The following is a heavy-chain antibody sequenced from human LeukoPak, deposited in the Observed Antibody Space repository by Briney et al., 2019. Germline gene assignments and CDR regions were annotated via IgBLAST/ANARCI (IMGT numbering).Heavy chain of an antibody. D-gene: IGHD4-17*01. J-gene: IGHJ3*02. CDR2: IKQDGSEK. V-gene: IGHV3-7*01. Sequence: GGSLRLSCAASGFTFSNYGMSWVRQAPGKGLEWVANIKQDGSEKYYVDSVKGRFTISRDNAKNSLYLQMNSLRAEDTAVYYCARDGFSRYGDYAFAFDIWGQGTMVTVSS. CDR1: GFTFSNYG. CDR3: ARDGFSRYGDYAFAFDI.